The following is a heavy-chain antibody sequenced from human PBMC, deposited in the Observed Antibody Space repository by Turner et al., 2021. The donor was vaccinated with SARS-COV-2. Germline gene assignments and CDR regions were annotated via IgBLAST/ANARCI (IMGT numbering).Heavy chain of an antibody. CDR1: GFTFSSYW. V-gene: IGHV3-74*01. CDR3: VREIIVVVPAADY. CDR2: INSDVSST. J-gene: IGHJ4*02. D-gene: IGHD2-2*01. Sequence: EVQLVESGGGLVQPGGSLRLACAASGFTFSSYWMHWVRQAPGNGLLWVSRINSDVSSTSYADSVKGRFTISRDNAKNTLYLQMNSLRAEDTAVYYCVREIIVVVPAADYWGQGTLVTVSS.